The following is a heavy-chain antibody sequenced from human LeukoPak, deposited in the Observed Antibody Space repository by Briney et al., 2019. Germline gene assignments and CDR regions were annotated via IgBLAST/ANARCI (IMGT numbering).Heavy chain of an antibody. CDR2: INQDGGTR. D-gene: IGHD3-16*01. CDR3: ARDMKGNLDY. J-gene: IGHJ4*02. Sequence: PGGSLRLSCAASGFTFSNTWMAWVRQAPGKGLDWVANINQDGGTRQYADSVRGRFTISRDNAKNSLYLETNSLRAEDTGLYHCARDMKGNLDYWGQGTLVTVSS. CDR1: GFTFSNTW. V-gene: IGHV3-7*01.